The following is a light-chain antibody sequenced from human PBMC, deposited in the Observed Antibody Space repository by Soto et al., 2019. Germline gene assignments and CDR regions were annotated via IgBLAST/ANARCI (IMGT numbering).Light chain of an antibody. J-gene: IGLJ1*01. CDR3: QSYDSSLSAYV. CDR2: DNS. Sequence: QSVLTQPPSVSGAPGQRVTISCTGSSSNIGAGYDVHWYQQLPGTAPKLLIYDNSNRPSEVPDRFSGSKSGTSASLAITGLQAEDEADYYCQSYDSSLSAYVFGTGTK. V-gene: IGLV1-40*01. CDR1: SSNIGAGYD.